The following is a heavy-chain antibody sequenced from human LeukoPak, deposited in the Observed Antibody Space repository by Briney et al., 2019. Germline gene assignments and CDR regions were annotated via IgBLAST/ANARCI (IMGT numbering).Heavy chain of an antibody. CDR3: ARHDSSGFFDY. D-gene: IGHD3-22*01. CDR1: GGSISSGGYS. CDR2: IYHSGST. V-gene: IGHV4-30-2*01. J-gene: IGHJ4*02. Sequence: SSQTLSLTCAVSGGSISSGGYSWSWIRQPPGKGLEWIGYIYHSGSTYYNPSLKSRVTISVDRSKNQFSLKLSSVTAAGTAVYYCARHDSSGFFDYWGQGTLVTVSS.